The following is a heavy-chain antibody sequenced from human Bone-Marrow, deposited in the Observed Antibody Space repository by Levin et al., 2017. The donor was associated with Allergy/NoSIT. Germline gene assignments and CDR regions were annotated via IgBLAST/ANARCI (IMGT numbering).Heavy chain of an antibody. CDR3: ARRCSTTICLFDF. J-gene: IGHJ4*02. Sequence: GESLKISCKASGYNFNSFWIGWVRQMPGKGLEWMGIIYPGDSDTRYSPSFQGQVTISADKSSNTAYLQWGSLKASDTAMYYWARRCSTTICLFDFWGQGTLVSVSS. CDR2: IYPGDSDT. D-gene: IGHD2-2*01. V-gene: IGHV5-51*01. CDR1: GYNFNSFW.